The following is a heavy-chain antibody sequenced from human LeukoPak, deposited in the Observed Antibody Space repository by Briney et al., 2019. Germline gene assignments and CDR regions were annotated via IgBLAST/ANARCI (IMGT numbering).Heavy chain of an antibody. CDR2: INPNSGGS. J-gene: IGHJ6*03. CDR1: GYTFIDYY. V-gene: IGHV1-2*02. CDR3: AKERSIGVYYHYMDV. D-gene: IGHD3-3*01. Sequence: GASVKVSCKTSGYTFIDYYIHWVRQGPGQGLEWMGWINPNSGGSNSAQKFQGRVSMTRDTSISTAYMELSTLRSDDTAAYYCAKERSIGVYYHYMDVWGKGTTVTVSS.